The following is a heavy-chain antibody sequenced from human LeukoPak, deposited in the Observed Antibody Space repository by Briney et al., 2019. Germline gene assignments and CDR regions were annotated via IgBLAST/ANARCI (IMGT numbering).Heavy chain of an antibody. V-gene: IGHV3-74*01. J-gene: IGHJ4*02. CDR1: GFTFSSYA. D-gene: IGHD6-19*01. Sequence: PGGSLRLSCAASGFTFSSYAMSWVRQAPGKGLVWVSRINSDGSSTSYADSVKGRFTISRDNAKNTLYLQMNSLRAEDTAVYYCARWGVAGTPFDYWGQGTLVTVSS. CDR2: INSDGSST. CDR3: ARWGVAGTPFDY.